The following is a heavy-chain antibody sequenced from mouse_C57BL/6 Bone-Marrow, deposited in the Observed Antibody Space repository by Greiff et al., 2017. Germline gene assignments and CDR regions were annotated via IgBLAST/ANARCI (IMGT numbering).Heavy chain of an antibody. CDR3: VRPCGIYWYFDV. D-gene: IGHD1-1*02. CDR2: ISSGGSYT. Sequence: EVKLMESGGDLVKPGGSLKLSCAASGFTFSSYGMSWVRQTPDKRLEWVATISSGGSYTYYPDSVKGRFTISIDNAKNTLYLQMSRLKSEDAAMYCGVRPCGIYWYFDVWGTGTTVTVSS. CDR1: GFTFSSYG. V-gene: IGHV5-6*01. J-gene: IGHJ1*03.